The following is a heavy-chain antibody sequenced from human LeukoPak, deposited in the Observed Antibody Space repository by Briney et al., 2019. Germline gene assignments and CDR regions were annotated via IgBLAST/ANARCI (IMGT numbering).Heavy chain of an antibody. V-gene: IGHV4-38-2*02. D-gene: IGHD3-10*01. CDR3: ARHTQRLQATMGTMIRRAYYMDV. Sequence: SETLSLTCTVSGYSISSGYYWGWIRQPPGKGLEWIGSIYHSGRTFYNPSLKSRVTISVDTSKNQFSLKLTSVTAADTAVYYCARHTQRLQATMGTMIRRAYYMDVWGAGTTVTISS. CDR1: GYSISSGYY. J-gene: IGHJ6*03. CDR2: IYHSGRT.